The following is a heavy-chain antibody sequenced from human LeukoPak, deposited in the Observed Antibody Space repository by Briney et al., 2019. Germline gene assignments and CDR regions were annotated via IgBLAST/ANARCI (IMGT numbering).Heavy chain of an antibody. V-gene: IGHV4-39*01. D-gene: IGHD6-13*01. CDR3: ARHVFYSSKPGAFDI. Sequence: SETLSLTCTVSGGSVSSSNHYWGWIRQPPGKGLEWIVSIYYGGSTYYNPSLKSRVTISVDTSKNQFSLKLSSVTAADMAVYYCARHVFYSSKPGAFDIWGQGTMVTVSS. CDR1: GGSVSSSNHY. CDR2: IYYGGST. J-gene: IGHJ3*02.